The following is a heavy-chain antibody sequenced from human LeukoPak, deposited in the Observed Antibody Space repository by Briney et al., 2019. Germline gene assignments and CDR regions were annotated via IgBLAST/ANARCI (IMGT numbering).Heavy chain of an antibody. Sequence: SVKVSCKASGYTFTSYYMHWVRQAPGQGLEWMGGIIPIFGTANYAQKFQGRVTITADESTSTAYMELSSLRSEDTAVYYCARGDYDFWSGYYGYWGQGTLVTVSS. J-gene: IGHJ4*02. CDR1: GYTFTSYY. CDR3: ARGDYDFWSGYYGY. D-gene: IGHD3-3*01. V-gene: IGHV1-69*13. CDR2: IIPIFGTA.